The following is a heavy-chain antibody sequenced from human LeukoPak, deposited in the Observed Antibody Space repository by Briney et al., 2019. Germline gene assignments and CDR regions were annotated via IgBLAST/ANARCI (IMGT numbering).Heavy chain of an antibody. V-gene: IGHV3-13*01. CDR1: GFTFSSYD. J-gene: IGHJ4*02. Sequence: PGGSLRLSCAASGFTFSSYDMHWVRQATGKGLEWVSAIGTAGDTYYADSVKGRFTISRDNSKNTLYLQMNSLRAEDTAVYYCATRRAPYSSSWYDYWGQGTLVTVSS. D-gene: IGHD6-13*01. CDR3: ATRRAPYSSSWYDY. CDR2: IGTAGDT.